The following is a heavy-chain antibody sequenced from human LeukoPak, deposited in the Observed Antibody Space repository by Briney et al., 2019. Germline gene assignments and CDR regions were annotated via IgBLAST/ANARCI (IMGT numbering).Heavy chain of an antibody. D-gene: IGHD3-3*01. J-gene: IGHJ4*02. CDR3: ARGFYDFWSGPGIGY. CDR2: MNPNSGNT. Sequence: ASVKVSCKASGGTFSSYAISWVRQATGQGLEWMGWMNPNSGNTGHAQKFQGRVTITRNTSISTAYMELSSLRSEDTAVYYCARGFYDFWSGPGIGYWGQGTLVTVSS. V-gene: IGHV1-8*03. CDR1: GGTFSSYA.